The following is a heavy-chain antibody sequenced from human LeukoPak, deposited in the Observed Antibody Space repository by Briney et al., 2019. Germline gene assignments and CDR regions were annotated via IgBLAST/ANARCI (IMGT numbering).Heavy chain of an antibody. CDR2: IWYDGSNK. Sequence: QSGGSLRLSCAASGFTFSSYGMHWVRQAPGKGLEWVAVIWYDGSNKYYADSVKGRFTISRDSSKNTLYLQMNSLRAEDTAVYYCAREPPLYGVACPGCPGYSSSGNHAFDIWGQGTMVTVSS. CDR1: GFTFSSYG. D-gene: IGHD6-13*01. V-gene: IGHV3-33*01. CDR3: AREPPLYGVACPGCPGYSSSGNHAFDI. J-gene: IGHJ3*02.